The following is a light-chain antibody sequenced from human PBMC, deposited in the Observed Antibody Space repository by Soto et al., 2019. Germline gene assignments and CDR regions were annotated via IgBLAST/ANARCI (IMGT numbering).Light chain of an antibody. CDR2: WAS. CDR1: QNILDRKNY. Sequence: DILMTQSPDSLTVSLGERATINCKSAQNILDRKNYLAWYQQKPGQPPKLLLYWASTRESGVPDRFSGSGSGADFTLTISSLQAEDVATYYCQQYYSTPPTFGQGTKVEIK. CDR3: QQYYSTPPT. V-gene: IGKV4-1*01. J-gene: IGKJ1*01.